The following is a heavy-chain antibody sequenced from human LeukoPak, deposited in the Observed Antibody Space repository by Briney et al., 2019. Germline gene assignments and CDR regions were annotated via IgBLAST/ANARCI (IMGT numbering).Heavy chain of an antibody. J-gene: IGHJ4*02. CDR3: ARVSYYGSGMCQNDY. CDR1: GFTFSSYW. Sequence: GGSLRLSCAASGFTFSSYWMSWVRQAPGKGLEWVANIKQDGSEKYYVDSVKGRFTISRDNAKNSLYLQMNSLRAEDTAVYYCARVSYYGSGMCQNDYWGQGTLVTVSS. CDR2: IKQDGSEK. D-gene: IGHD3-10*01. V-gene: IGHV3-7*01.